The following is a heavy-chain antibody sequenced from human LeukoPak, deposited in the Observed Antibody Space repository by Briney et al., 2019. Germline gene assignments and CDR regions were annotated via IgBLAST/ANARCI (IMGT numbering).Heavy chain of an antibody. D-gene: IGHD3-10*01. CDR3: ARGITMVRGVALYYFDY. Sequence: SETLSLTGPVSGGSISSYYWSWIRQPPGKGLEWLGYIYYTGSTNYNPSLKSRATISVDLSKNQFSLKLSSVTAADTAVYYCARGITMVRGVALYYFDYWGQGTLVTVTS. J-gene: IGHJ4*02. V-gene: IGHV4-59*12. CDR1: GGSISSYY. CDR2: IYYTGST.